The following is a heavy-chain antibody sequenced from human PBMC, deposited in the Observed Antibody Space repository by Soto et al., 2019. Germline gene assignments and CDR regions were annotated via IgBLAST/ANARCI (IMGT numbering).Heavy chain of an antibody. J-gene: IGHJ3*02. CDR1: GYTFTGYY. Sequence: RASVKVSCKASGYTFTGYYMHWVRQAPGQGLEWMGWINPNSGGTNYAQKFQGWVTMTRDTSISTAYMELSRLRSDDTTVYYCAVYDSSGTGAFDIWGQGTMVTVS. D-gene: IGHD3-22*01. CDR3: AVYDSSGTGAFDI. V-gene: IGHV1-2*04. CDR2: INPNSGGT.